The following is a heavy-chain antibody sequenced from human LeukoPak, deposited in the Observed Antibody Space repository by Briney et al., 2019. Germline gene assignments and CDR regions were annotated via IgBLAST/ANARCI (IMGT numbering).Heavy chain of an antibody. CDR2: IRYDGSNK. V-gene: IGHV3-30*02. CDR3: ASGDPRLRRTLDI. D-gene: IGHD3-10*01. J-gene: IGHJ3*02. CDR1: GFTFSSYG. Sequence: GGSLRLSCAASGFTFSSYGMHWVRQAPGKGLEWVAFIRYDGSNKYYADSVKGRFTISRDNSKNTLYLQMNSLRAEDTAVYYCASGDPRLRRTLDIWGQGTMVTVSS.